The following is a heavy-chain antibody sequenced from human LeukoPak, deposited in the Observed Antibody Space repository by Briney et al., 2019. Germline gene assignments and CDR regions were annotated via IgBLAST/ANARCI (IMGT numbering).Heavy chain of an antibody. CDR2: ISGSGGGT. CDR3: AKSPSVTMVGLDV. V-gene: IGHV3-23*01. J-gene: IGHJ6*02. D-gene: IGHD4-11*01. CDR1: GFTFSNYD. Sequence: PGGSLRLSCAASGFTFSNYDMNWVREAPGKGLEWVSGISGSGGGTYYADSVKGRFTISRDSSKNTLYLQMTSLRAEDTAIYYCAKSPSVTMVGLDVWGQGTTVTVSS.